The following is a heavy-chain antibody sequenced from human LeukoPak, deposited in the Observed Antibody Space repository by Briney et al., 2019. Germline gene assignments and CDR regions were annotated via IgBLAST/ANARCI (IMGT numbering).Heavy chain of an antibody. V-gene: IGHV3-74*01. CDR3: VRDGDDYNFDY. CDR2: VKGDGSFT. D-gene: IGHD5-24*01. CDR1: GFTFRNYW. J-gene: IGHJ4*02. Sequence: GGSLRLSCAASGFTFRNYWMHWVPQAPGKGLMWVSRVKGDGSFTDYADSVKGRFTISRDNAKNTLYLQMYSLRAEDTAAYYCVRDGDDYNFDYWGQGSLVTVSS.